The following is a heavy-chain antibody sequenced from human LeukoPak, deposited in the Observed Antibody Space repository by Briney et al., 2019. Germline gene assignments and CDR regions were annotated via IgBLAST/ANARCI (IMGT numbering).Heavy chain of an antibody. J-gene: IGHJ6*03. V-gene: IGHV4-61*02. D-gene: IGHD3-3*01. CDR1: GGSISSGGYY. CDR3: ARESQALRFLEWAPYYYYMDV. CDR2: IYTSGST. Sequence: SQTLSLTCTVSGGSISSGGYYWSWIRQPAGKGLEWIGRIYTSGSTNYNPSLKSRVTMSVDTSKNQFSLKLSSVTAADTAVYYCARESQALRFLEWAPYYYYMDVWGQGTMVTVSS.